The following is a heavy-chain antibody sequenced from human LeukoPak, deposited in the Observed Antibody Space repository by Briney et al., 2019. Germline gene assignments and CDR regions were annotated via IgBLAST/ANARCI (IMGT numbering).Heavy chain of an antibody. CDR3: ATSLSLPYMDYYYGMDV. J-gene: IGHJ6*02. CDR2: ISGSGGST. D-gene: IGHD2-2*01. Sequence: PGGSLRLSCAASGFTFSSYAMSWVRQAPGKGLEWVSAISGSGGSTYYADSVKGRFTISRDNAKNSLYLQMNSLRAEDTAVYYCATSLSLPYMDYYYGMDVWGQGTTVTVSS. CDR1: GFTFSSYA. V-gene: IGHV3-23*01.